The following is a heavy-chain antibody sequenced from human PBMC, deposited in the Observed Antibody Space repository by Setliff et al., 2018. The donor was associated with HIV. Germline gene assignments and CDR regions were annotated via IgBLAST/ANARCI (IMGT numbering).Heavy chain of an antibody. CDR3: AKSSPSIGYISDH. CDR1: GYSISSGYY. V-gene: IGHV4-38-2*02. Sequence: PSETLSLTCTVSGYSISSGYYWGWIRQPPGKGLEWIGSIYQTGSTNYNPSLKSRVTVSLDMSKNQFSLKLTSVTAADTAVYYCAKSSPSIGYISDHWGQGTLVTVSS. CDR2: IYQTGST. D-gene: IGHD5-12*01. J-gene: IGHJ4*02.